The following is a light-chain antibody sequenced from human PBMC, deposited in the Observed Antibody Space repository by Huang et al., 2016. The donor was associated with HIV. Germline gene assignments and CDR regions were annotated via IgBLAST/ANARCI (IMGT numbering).Light chain of an antibody. CDR1: QNIGGS. J-gene: IGKJ4*01. V-gene: IGKV3-15*01. CDR3: QQYNDWSAVT. CDR2: EAS. Sequence: EIVMTQSPATLSVSPGERATLACRASQNIGGSVAWYQKKPGQAPRLLMYEASTRATGIPARFSVSESGTDFTLTISSLQSEDFAVYYCQQYNDWSAVTFGGGTKVEI.